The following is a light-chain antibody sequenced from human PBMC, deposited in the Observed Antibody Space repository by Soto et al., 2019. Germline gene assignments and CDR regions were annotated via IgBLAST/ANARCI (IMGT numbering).Light chain of an antibody. CDR1: SSDVGSYNL. Sequence: QSVLTQPASVSGSPGQSITISCTGTSSDVGSYNLVSWYQQHPGKAPKLMIYEVSKRPSGVSNRFSGSKSGNTASLTISGLQAEDEADSYCCSYAGSRVFGGGTKLTVL. CDR2: EVS. V-gene: IGLV2-23*02. J-gene: IGLJ3*02. CDR3: CSYAGSRV.